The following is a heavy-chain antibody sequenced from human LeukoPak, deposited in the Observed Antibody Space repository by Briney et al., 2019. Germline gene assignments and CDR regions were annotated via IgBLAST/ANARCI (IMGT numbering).Heavy chain of an antibody. CDR3: AREERDGYNYYWYFDL. V-gene: IGHV3-21*04. Sequence: GGSLRLSCEVSGFTSSTYSMNWVRQAPGKGLEWVSSISSSSLYIYYADSVKGRFTISRDNAKNSLYLQMSSLRAEDTAVYYCAREERDGYNYYWYFDLWGRGTLVTVSS. J-gene: IGHJ2*01. CDR2: ISSSSLYI. D-gene: IGHD5-24*01. CDR1: GFTSSTYS.